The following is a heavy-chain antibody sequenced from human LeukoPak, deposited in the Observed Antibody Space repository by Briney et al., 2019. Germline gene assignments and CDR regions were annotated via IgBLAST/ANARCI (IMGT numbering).Heavy chain of an antibody. V-gene: IGHV3-53*01. CDR1: GFIVNTNY. J-gene: IGHJ4*02. CDR2: IYADGNS. D-gene: IGHD4-17*01. CDR3: ARDSYGDANFDS. Sequence: GGSLRLSGAASGFIVNTNYMTWVRQAPGRGLEWGSFIYADGNSYYADSVKGRFTISGDISKKAVYLQMNSLRAEDTAVYYCARDSYGDANFDSWGQGTLVTVSS.